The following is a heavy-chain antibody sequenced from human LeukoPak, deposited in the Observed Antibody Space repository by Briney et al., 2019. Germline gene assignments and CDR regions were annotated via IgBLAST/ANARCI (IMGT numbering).Heavy chain of an antibody. CDR2: ISGSGGNT. D-gene: IGHD3-16*02. V-gene: IGHV3-23*01. CDR1: GFTFSSYA. Sequence: GGSLRLSCAASGFTFSSYAMSWVRQAPGKGLEWVSAISGSGGNTYYADSVKGRFTISRDNSKNTLFLLLNSLRVEDTAVYYCAKTVSGSYSYQGGDYWGQGTLVTVSS. J-gene: IGHJ4*02. CDR3: AKTVSGSYSYQGGDY.